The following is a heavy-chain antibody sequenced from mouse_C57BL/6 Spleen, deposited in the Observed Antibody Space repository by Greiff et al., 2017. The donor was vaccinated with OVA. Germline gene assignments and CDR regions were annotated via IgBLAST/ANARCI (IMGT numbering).Heavy chain of an antibody. CDR3: AKTDYYGSSYEGAMDY. CDR2: IYPGDGDT. Sequence: QVQLQQSGAELVKPGASVKISCKASGYAFSSYWMNWVKQRPGTGLEWIGQIYPGDGDTNYNGKFKGKATLTADKSSSTAYMQLSSLTSEDSAVYFCAKTDYYGSSYEGAMDYWGQGTSVTVSS. CDR1: GYAFSSYW. V-gene: IGHV1-80*01. D-gene: IGHD1-1*01. J-gene: IGHJ4*01.